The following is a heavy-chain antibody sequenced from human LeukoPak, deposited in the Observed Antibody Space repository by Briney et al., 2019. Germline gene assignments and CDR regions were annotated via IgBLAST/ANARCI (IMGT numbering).Heavy chain of an antibody. CDR3: ARCYGSGSYYNFDY. J-gene: IGHJ4*02. CDR1: GYTFTSYG. Sequence: ASVKVSCKSSGYTFTSYGISWVRQAPGQGLEWMGWISAYNGNTNYGQKLQGRVTMTTDTSTSTAYMELRSLRSDDTAVYYCARCYGSGSYYNFDYWGQGTLVTVSS. CDR2: ISAYNGNT. D-gene: IGHD3-10*01. V-gene: IGHV1-18*01.